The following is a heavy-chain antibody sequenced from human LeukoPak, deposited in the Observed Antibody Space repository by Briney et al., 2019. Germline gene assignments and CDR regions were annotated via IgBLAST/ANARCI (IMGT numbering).Heavy chain of an antibody. D-gene: IGHD1-26*01. V-gene: IGHV3-72*01. CDR2: IRNRVNGYTT. CDR3: VRLGLVRARNYLDY. CDR1: GFTFSDHQ. Sequence: PGGSLRLSCAASGFTFSDHQMDWVRQAPGKGLEWVGRIRNRVNGYTTEFAAFVKGRFIISRDDSRNSLYLQMNSLKTEDTAVYYCVRLGLVRARNYLDYWGQGTLVTVSS. J-gene: IGHJ4*02.